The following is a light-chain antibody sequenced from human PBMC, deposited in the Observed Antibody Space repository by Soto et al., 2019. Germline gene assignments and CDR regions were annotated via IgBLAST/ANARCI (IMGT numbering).Light chain of an antibody. Sequence: EVVMTQSPATLSVSPGDGATLSCRASQDVGRKIAWLQQKSGQAPRLLIYDASTRDTGIPVRFSGSGSGKEFTLTISSLQSEDFAVYYCQQYSYWPPYTFGQGTKLEIK. CDR2: DAS. CDR3: QQYSYWPPYT. J-gene: IGKJ2*01. V-gene: IGKV3-15*01. CDR1: QDVGRK.